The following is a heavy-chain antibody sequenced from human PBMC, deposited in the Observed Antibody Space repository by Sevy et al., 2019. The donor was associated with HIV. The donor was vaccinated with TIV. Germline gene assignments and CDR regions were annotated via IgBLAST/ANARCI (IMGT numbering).Heavy chain of an antibody. J-gene: IGHJ4*02. CDR3: ARAIIIMAHIGSFPFDY. V-gene: IGHV1-2*05. CDR1: GYTFTGYY. CDR2: INPNSGGT. Sequence: ASVKVSCKASGYTFTGYYMHWVRQAPGQGLEWMGRINPNSGGTNYAQKFQGRVTMTRDTSISTAYMELSRLRSDDTVVYYCARAIIIMAHIGSFPFDYWGQGTLVTVSS. D-gene: IGHD3-10*01.